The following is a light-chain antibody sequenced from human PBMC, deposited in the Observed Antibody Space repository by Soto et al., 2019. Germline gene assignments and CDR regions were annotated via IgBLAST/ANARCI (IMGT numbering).Light chain of an antibody. J-gene: IGLJ3*02. Sequence: QSVLTRPPSASGTPGQRVTMSCSGSNSNIGSNTVSWYQHLPGTAPKLLIYNNNRRPSGVPDRFSGSKSGTSASLAISGLQSEDEADYYCAAWDDSLNGLWVFGGGTKLTVL. CDR2: NNN. CDR3: AAWDDSLNGLWV. V-gene: IGLV1-44*01. CDR1: NSNIGSNT.